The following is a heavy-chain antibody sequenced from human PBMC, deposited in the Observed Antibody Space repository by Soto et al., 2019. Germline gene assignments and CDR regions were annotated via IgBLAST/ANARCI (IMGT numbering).Heavy chain of an antibody. V-gene: IGHV1-18*01. CDR2: ISAYNGNT. J-gene: IGHJ1*01. CDR3: GRGPVNLHVSSPQFFQH. D-gene: IGHD3-16*01. Sequence: GASVKVSCKASGYTFTSYGISWVRQAPGQGLEWMGWISAYNGNTNYAQKLQGRVTMTTDTSTSTAYMELRSLRSDDTAVYYCGRGPVNLHVSSPQFFQHWGQGTLDTFSS. CDR1: GYTFTSYG.